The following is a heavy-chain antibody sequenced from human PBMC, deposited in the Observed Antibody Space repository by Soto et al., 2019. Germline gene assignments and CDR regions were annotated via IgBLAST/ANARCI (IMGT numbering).Heavy chain of an antibody. CDR2: IIPVFGPE. V-gene: IGHV1-69*01. J-gene: IGHJ4*02. CDR1: GGIFSTSA. CDR3: ARVLEYNTGWHYFDY. Sequence: QVRLVQSGPEVRKPGFSVKVSCKASGGIFSTSAISWVRQAPGQGLEWMGGIIPVFGPEKYAPKFQGRVTITEDESTSTFYMELSSLRSEDTAVYYCARVLEYNTGWHYFDYWGQGTLVTVSS. D-gene: IGHD6-19*01.